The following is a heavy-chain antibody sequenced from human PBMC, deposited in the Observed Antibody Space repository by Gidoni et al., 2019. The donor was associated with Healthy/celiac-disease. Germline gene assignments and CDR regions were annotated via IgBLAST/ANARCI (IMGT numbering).Heavy chain of an antibody. CDR2: ISSSSSYI. CDR3: ARVMLGVLWFGEGMDV. J-gene: IGHJ6*02. D-gene: IGHD3-10*01. Sequence: EVQLVESGGGLVKPGGSLRLSCAASGFTFSSYSMNWVRQAPGKGLEWVSSISSSSSYIYYADSVKGRFTISRDNAKNSLYLQMNSLRAEDTAVYYCARVMLGVLWFGEGMDVWGQGTTVTVSS. V-gene: IGHV3-21*01. CDR1: GFTFSSYS.